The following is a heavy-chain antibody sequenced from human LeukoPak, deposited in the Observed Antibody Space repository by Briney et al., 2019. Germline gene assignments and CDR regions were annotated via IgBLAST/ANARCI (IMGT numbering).Heavy chain of an antibody. D-gene: IGHD3-16*01. CDR3: TKAKYYHFDY. Sequence: GGSLRLSCVASGFTFSSYGMSWVRQAPGKGLEWVSAISGSDDSTYYADSVRGRFTISRDVSKNTLYLQMNSLRAEDTALYYCTKAKYYHFDYWGQGTLVTVSS. V-gene: IGHV3-23*01. J-gene: IGHJ4*02. CDR2: ISGSDDST. CDR1: GFTFSSYG.